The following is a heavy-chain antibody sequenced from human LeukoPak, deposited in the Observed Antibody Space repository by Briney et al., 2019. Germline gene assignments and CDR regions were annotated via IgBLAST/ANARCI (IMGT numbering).Heavy chain of an antibody. CDR2: IYHSGTT. J-gene: IGHJ4*02. CDR1: GYSITSGYY. CDR3: ARSLAAAGTTGFDY. D-gene: IGHD6-13*01. Sequence: PLETLSLTCTVSGYSITSGYYWGWIRQPPGKGLEWIGSIYHSGTTYYSPSLKSRVTISVDTSKNQFSLNLSSVTAADTAVYYCARSLAAAGTTGFDYWGQGTLVTVSS. V-gene: IGHV4-38-2*02.